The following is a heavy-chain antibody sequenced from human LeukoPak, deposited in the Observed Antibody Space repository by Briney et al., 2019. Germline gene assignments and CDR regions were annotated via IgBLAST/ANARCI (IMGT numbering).Heavy chain of an antibody. J-gene: IGHJ4*02. D-gene: IGHD6-13*01. CDR1: GFTFSSNS. CDR2: ISGSGSAM. V-gene: IGHV3-48*01. CDR3: AKPLSAASGTDFHY. Sequence: PGGSLRLSCEASGFTFSSNSMNWVRQAPGAGLEWISFISGSGSAMYYADSVKGRFTISRDNAKNTLYLQMNSLRAEDTAVYYCAKPLSAASGTDFHYWGQGTLVTVSS.